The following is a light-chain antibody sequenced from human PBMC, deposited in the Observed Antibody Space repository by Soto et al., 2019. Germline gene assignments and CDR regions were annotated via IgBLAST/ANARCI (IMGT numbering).Light chain of an antibody. CDR1: TGAVATGHY. V-gene: IGLV7-46*01. CDR3: LLYSGGYV. Sequence: QAVVTQEPSLTVSPGGTVTLTCGSSTGAVATGHYAYWFHQKPGQAPRPLIYDTYNRFSWTPARFSGSLLGGKAALTLSGAQPEDEADYYCLLYSGGYVLGHGTKVT. J-gene: IGLJ1*01. CDR2: DTY.